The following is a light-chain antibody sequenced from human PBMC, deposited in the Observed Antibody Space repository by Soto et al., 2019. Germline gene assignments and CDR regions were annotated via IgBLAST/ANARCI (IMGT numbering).Light chain of an antibody. CDR1: QSLEYSDGNTY. CDR3: MQATHWPRT. J-gene: IGKJ1*01. V-gene: IGKV2-30*01. CDR2: KGS. Sequence: DVVMTQSPLSLPVTLGQPASISCRSSQSLEYSDGNTYVNWFQQRPGQSPRRLIYKGSTRDSGVPDRFSGSGSGTDFTLKISRVEAEDVGLYCCMQATHWPRTFGQGTKVEIK.